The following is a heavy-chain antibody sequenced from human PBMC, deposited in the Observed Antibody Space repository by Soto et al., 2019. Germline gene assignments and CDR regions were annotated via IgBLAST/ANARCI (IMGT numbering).Heavy chain of an antibody. CDR2: ISGSGGGT. J-gene: IGHJ5*01. Sequence: EVHLLDSGGDLVQPGGSLRLSCAASGFSFSSHVMSWVRQAPGKGLEWVSSISGSGGGTYYADSVKGRFIISRDNSKNTLDLQMNSLRVEDTAVYYCAKGWCDSWGQGTLVTVSS. CDR1: GFSFSSHV. CDR3: AKGWCDS. V-gene: IGHV3-23*01.